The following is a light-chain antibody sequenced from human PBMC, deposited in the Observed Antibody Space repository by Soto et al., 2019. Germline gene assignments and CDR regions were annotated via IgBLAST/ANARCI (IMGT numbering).Light chain of an antibody. CDR3: QQYGISPWT. J-gene: IGKJ1*01. V-gene: IGKV3-20*01. CDR1: QSVINSY. CDR2: GAS. Sequence: EIVLTQSPGTLSLSPGERATLSCRASQSVINSYLAWYQHKAGQAPRLLIYGASSRATGIPDRVSGSGSGTDFNLTISRLEPEDFAVYYCQQYGISPWTFGQGTKVEIK.